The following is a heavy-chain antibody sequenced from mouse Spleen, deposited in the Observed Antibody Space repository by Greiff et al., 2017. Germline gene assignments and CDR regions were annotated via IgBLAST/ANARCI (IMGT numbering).Heavy chain of an antibody. CDR3: ARLTGGDY. D-gene: IGHD4-1*01. CDR1: GFAFSSYT. Sequence: EVKVVESGGGLVKPGGSLKLSCAASGFAFSSYTMSWVRQTPAKRLEWVATISSGGGNTYYPDSVKGRFTISRDNARNTLYLQMSSLRSEDTAMYYCARLTGGDYWGQGTTLTVSS. J-gene: IGHJ2*01. V-gene: IGHV5-9*04. CDR2: ISSGGGNT.